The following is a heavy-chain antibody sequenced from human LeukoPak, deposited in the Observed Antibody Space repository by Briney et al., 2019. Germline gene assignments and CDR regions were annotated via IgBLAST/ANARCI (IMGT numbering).Heavy chain of an antibody. CDR3: ARDSGTTGEVKFDP. Sequence: GSLRLSCAASGFTFSDYYMSWIRQPAGKGLEWIGRIYSRVTTYNPSFKSRVTMSADTSRNHVSLTLNSVTAADTAVYYCARDSGTTGEVKFDPWGQGTLVTVSS. D-gene: IGHD3-10*01. V-gene: IGHV4-4*07. CDR2: IYSRVTT. J-gene: IGHJ5*02. CDR1: GFTFSDYY.